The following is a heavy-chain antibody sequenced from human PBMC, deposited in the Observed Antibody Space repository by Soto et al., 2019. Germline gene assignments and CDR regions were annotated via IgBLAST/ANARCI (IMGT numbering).Heavy chain of an antibody. CDR3: ASGVIK. Sequence: QVQLQESGPGLMKPSQTLSLTYTVSGGSISSGGYYRSWIRQHRGKGLEKIGYIYYSGSTFYNPFLKSLCTTSGDTSKNQFSLEVSSVTAADTAVYYWASGVIKGGRGTLVSVSS. D-gene: IGHD2-21*01. CDR1: GGSISSGGYY. V-gene: IGHV4-31*01. CDR2: IYYSGST. J-gene: IGHJ2*01.